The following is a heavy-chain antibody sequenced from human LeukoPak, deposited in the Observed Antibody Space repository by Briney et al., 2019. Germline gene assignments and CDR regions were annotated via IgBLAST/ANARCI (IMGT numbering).Heavy chain of an antibody. Sequence: QPGGSLRLSCAASGFTFSGYWMSWVRQAPGKGLEWVANIKQDGSEKYYVDSVKGRFTISRDNAKNSLYLQMNSLRAEDTAVYYCARGWLEFDYWGQGTLVTVSS. CDR1: GFTFSGYW. J-gene: IGHJ4*02. V-gene: IGHV3-7*01. CDR2: IKQDGSEK. D-gene: IGHD6-19*01. CDR3: ARGWLEFDY.